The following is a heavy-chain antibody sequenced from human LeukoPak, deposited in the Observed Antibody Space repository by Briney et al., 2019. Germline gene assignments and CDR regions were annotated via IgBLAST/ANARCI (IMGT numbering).Heavy chain of an antibody. CDR2: IWYDGSNK. J-gene: IGHJ6*02. D-gene: IGHD6-19*01. V-gene: IGHV3-33*01. Sequence: GGSLRLSCAASGFTFSSYGMHWVRQAPGKGLEWVAVIWYDGSNKYHADSVKGRFTISRDNSKNTLYLQMNSLRAEDTAVYYCARDIRLDSGWYKARYYYGMDVWGQGTTVTVSS. CDR1: GFTFSSYG. CDR3: ARDIRLDSGWYKARYYYGMDV.